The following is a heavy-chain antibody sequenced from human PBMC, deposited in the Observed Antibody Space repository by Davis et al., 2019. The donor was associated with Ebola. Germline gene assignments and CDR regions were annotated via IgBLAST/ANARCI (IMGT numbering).Heavy chain of an antibody. D-gene: IGHD2-21*01. V-gene: IGHV3-11*01. CDR2: ISSSGSTI. CDR3: AKIDGQSIYWYFDL. J-gene: IGHJ2*01. CDR1: GFTFSDYY. Sequence: SLKISCAASGFTFSDYYMSWIRQAPGKGLEWVSYISSSGSTIYYADSVKGRFTISRDNAKNSLYLQMNSLRAEDTAVYYCAKIDGQSIYWYFDLWGRGTLVTVSS.